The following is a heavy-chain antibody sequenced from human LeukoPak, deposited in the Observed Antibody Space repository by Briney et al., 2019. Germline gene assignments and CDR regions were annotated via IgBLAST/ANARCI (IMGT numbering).Heavy chain of an antibody. V-gene: IGHV1-46*01. D-gene: IGHD1-1*01. CDR1: GYTFTSYY. CDR2: INPSGGST. J-gene: IGHJ4*02. CDR3: ATDIYRTGIGFDY. Sequence: ASVKVSCKASGYTFTSYYMHWVRQAPGQGLEWMGIINPSGGSTSYAQKFQGRVTMTEDTSTDTAYMELSSLRSEDTAVYYCATDIYRTGIGFDYWGQGTLLTVSS.